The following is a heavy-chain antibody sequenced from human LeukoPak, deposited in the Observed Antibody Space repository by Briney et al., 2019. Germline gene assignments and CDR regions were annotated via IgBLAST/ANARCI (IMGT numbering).Heavy chain of an antibody. J-gene: IGHJ4*02. D-gene: IGHD3-22*01. CDR2: ISAYNGNT. Sequence: ASVKVSCKASGYTFTGYYMHWVRQAPGQGLEWMGWISAYNGNTNYAQKLQGRVTMTTDTSTSTAYMELRSLRSDDTAVYYCARDRRSAHYYDSSGSYFDYWGQGTLVTVSS. CDR1: GYTFTGYY. CDR3: ARDRRSAHYYDSSGSYFDY. V-gene: IGHV1-18*04.